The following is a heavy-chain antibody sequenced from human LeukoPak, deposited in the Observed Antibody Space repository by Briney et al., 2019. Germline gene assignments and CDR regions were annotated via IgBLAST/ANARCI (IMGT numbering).Heavy chain of an antibody. J-gene: IGHJ6*02. CDR1: GFTISTYS. D-gene: IGHD2-15*01. Sequence: GGSLRLSCVASGFTISTYSMTWVRQAPGKGLEWVSSISSSSTYIYYTDSVRGGFTISRDNFKNSLYLQMNSLRAEDTGVYYCAEGGAKTGSYYYHGLDVWGQGTTVTVSS. CDR3: AEGGAKTGSYYYHGLDV. V-gene: IGHV3-21*01. CDR2: ISSSSTYI.